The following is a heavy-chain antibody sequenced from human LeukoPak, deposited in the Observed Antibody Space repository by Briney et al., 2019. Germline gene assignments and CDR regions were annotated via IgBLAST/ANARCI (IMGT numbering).Heavy chain of an antibody. CDR2: IYPGDSDT. CDR3: ARNYCSGGSCPNWFDP. CDR1: GYSFTSYW. D-gene: IGHD2-15*01. V-gene: IGHV5-51*01. Sequence: GESLKISCKGSGYSFTSYWIGWVRQMPGKGLEWMGIIYPGDSDTRYSPSFQGQVTISADKSISTPYLQWSSLKASDTAMYYCARNYCSGGSCPNWFDPWGQGTLVTVSS. J-gene: IGHJ5*02.